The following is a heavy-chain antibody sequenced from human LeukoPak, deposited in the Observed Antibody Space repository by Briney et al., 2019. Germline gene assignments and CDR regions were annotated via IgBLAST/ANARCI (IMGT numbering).Heavy chain of an antibody. Sequence: GSLRLSCAASGFTFNNYAMSWVRQAPGKGLEWVSTISGSGGSTYYADSVKGRFTISRDNSKNTLFLQMNSLRAEDTAVYYCAKGGYCDSTTCLPYFQHWGQGTLVTVSS. J-gene: IGHJ1*01. D-gene: IGHD2-2*01. V-gene: IGHV3-23*01. CDR1: GFTFNNYA. CDR3: AKGGYCDSTTCLPYFQH. CDR2: ISGSGGST.